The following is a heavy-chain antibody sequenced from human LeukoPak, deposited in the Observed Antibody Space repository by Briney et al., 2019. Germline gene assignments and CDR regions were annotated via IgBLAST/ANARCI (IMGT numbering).Heavy chain of an antibody. J-gene: IGHJ5*02. CDR1: GGTFTSYA. Sequence: GAAVKVSCKASGGTFTSYAISWVRQAPAQGLGWMGGFIPIFGTANYAQKCQGSVTITADESTSTAYMELSSLRSEDTAVYYCARDPSTRGWFDPWGQGTLVTVSS. D-gene: IGHD5/OR15-5a*01. V-gene: IGHV1-69*13. CDR2: FIPIFGTA. CDR3: ARDPSTRGWFDP.